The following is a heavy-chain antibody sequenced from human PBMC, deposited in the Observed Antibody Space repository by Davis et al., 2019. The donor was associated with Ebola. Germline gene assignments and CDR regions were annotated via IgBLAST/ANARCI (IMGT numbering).Heavy chain of an antibody. D-gene: IGHD4-11*01. Sequence: ASVKVSCKASGYTFTSYAMHWVRQAPGQRLEWMGWINAGNGNTKYSQKFQGRVTITRDTSASTAYMELSSLRSEDTAVYYCARDYGWVTTVTTRYYYYGMDVWGQGTTVTVSS. CDR3: ARDYGWVTTVTTRYYYYGMDV. V-gene: IGHV1-3*01. CDR1: GYTFTSYA. CDR2: INAGNGNT. J-gene: IGHJ6*02.